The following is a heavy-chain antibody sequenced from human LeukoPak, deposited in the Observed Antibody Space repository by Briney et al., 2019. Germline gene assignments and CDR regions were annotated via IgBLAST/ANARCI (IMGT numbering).Heavy chain of an antibody. CDR3: ARGGSAFDY. Sequence: SETLSLTCTVSGGSISGYYWTWIRQPPWEGLEWIGYIYYSGSTNYNPSLKSRVTISVDTSKNQFSLKLSSVTAADTAVYYCARGGSAFDYCGQGTLVTVSS. V-gene: IGHV4-59*01. CDR1: GGSISGYY. D-gene: IGHD3-10*01. CDR2: IYYSGST. J-gene: IGHJ4*02.